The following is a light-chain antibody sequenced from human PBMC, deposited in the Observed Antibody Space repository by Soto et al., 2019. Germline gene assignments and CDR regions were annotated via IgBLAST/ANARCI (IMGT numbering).Light chain of an antibody. V-gene: IGLV2-18*02. CDR1: ISDVGSYNR. Sequence: QSALTQPPSVSGSPGQSVAISCTGTISDVGSYNRVSWYQQPPGAAPKLMIYEVSNRPSGVPDRFSGSKSGNTASLTISGLQAEDEADYYCNSYTGSSTYVFGTGTKVTVL. J-gene: IGLJ1*01. CDR3: NSYTGSSTYV. CDR2: EVS.